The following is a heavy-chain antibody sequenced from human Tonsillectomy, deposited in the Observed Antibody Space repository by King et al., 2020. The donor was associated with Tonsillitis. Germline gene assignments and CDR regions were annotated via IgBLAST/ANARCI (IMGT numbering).Heavy chain of an antibody. Sequence: VQLVESGGGSVQPGGSLRLSCAASGFTFSNYAMNWVRQAPGKGLEWVSGVSGSGGSTYYADSVKGRFTVSRDNSKNTLFRQMNSPRAEDTAVYYCAKDLMTTVTPLNAAAIDHWGQGTLVTVSS. CDR3: AKDLMTTVTPLNAAAIDH. J-gene: IGHJ4*02. V-gene: IGHV3-23*04. CDR1: GFTFSNYA. CDR2: VSGSGGST. D-gene: IGHD4-11*01.